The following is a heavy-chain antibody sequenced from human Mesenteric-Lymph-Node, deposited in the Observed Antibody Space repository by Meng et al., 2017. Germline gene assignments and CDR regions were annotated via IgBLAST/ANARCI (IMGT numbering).Heavy chain of an antibody. CDR1: GYRFTTYG. CDR2: INGGNDNT. CDR3: ATEVNIGLGY. V-gene: IGHV1-3*01. Sequence: QAQLVQSGGEVKKPGASVKVSCKASGYRFTTYGIHWVRQAPGQRLEWMGWINGGNDNTKYSQKFQGRVTITVDTSATTAYMDLSSLRSEDTAVYYCATEVNIGLGYWGQGTLVTVSS. D-gene: IGHD7-27*01. J-gene: IGHJ4*02.